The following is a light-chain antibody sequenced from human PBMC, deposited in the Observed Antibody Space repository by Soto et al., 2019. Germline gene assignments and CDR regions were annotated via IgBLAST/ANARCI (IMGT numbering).Light chain of an antibody. V-gene: IGKV3-11*01. CDR3: QQRINWPLT. CDR1: QSISRH. J-gene: IGKJ4*01. Sequence: EIVLTQSPATLSLSPGERATLSCRTSQSISRHLAWYQQKPGQAPRLLIYDASNRAPGIPARFSGSGSGTDFTLTISSLEPEDFAVYYCQQRINWPLTFGGGTKVEIK. CDR2: DAS.